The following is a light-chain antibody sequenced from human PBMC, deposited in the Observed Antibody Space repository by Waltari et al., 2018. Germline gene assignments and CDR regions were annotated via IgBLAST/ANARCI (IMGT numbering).Light chain of an antibody. CDR2: DAS. J-gene: IGKJ1*01. V-gene: IGKV1-33*01. CDR1: HDISNS. CDR3: QQSDDLPWT. Sequence: DIQMTQSPSSLSASVGDRVSITCQASHDISNSLNWYQQKPGKAPELLIYDASNLETGVPSRFSGSGSGTDFTFTISSLHSEDIGIYYCQQSDDLPWTFGQGTKVEVK.